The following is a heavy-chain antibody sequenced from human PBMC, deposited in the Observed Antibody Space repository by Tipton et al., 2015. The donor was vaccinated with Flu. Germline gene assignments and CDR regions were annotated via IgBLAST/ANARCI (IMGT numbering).Heavy chain of an antibody. CDR1: GGSFSGYY. CDR3: ASYFDWLGAFDI. J-gene: IGHJ3*02. Sequence: TLSLTCAVYGGSFSGYYWSWIRQPPGKGLEWIGEINHSGSTNYNPSLKSRVTISVDTSKNQFSLKLSSVTAADTAVYYCASYFDWLGAFDIWGQGTMVTVSS. V-gene: IGHV4-34*01. D-gene: IGHD3-9*01. CDR2: INHSGST.